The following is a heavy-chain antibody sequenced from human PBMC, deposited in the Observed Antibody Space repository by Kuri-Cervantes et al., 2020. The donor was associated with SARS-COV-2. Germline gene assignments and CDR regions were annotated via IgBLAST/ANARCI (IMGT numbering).Heavy chain of an antibody. CDR2: ISGSGGST. CDR3: ASVSTMGVSLD. V-gene: IGHV3-23*01. D-gene: IGHD5-24*01. CDR1: GFTFSSYA. J-gene: IGHJ4*02. Sequence: GESLKISCAASGFTFSSYAMRWVRQAPGKGLEWVSPISGSGGSTYYADSVKGRFTISRDSSKNTLYLQMNSLRVEDTAVYYCASVSTMGVSLDWGQGTLVTVSS.